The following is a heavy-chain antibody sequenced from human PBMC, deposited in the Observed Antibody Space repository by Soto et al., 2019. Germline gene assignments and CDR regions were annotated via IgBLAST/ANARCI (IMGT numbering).Heavy chain of an antibody. CDR2: IFYTGST. CDR1: GGSISSYY. D-gene: IGHD3-22*01. CDR3: ARDYFDSSGYYWVDY. V-gene: IGHV4-59*01. Sequence: SETLSLTCTVSGGSISSYYWSWIRQPPGKGLEWIGYIFYTGSTNYNPSLNSRVTISVDTSKTQFSLKLSSVTAADTAVYYCARDYFDSSGYYWVDYWGQGTLVTVPQ. J-gene: IGHJ4*02.